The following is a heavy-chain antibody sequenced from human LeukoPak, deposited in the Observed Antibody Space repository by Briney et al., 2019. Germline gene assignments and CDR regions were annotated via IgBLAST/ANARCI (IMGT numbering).Heavy chain of an antibody. CDR1: GFPFNSYA. D-gene: IGHD5/OR15-5a*01. V-gene: IGHV3-23*01. Sequence: GSLSLSFAASGFPFNSYAMSWVRQAPGKGLEWVSAISGSGGSTYYADSVKGRFTISRDNSKNTLYLQMNSLRAEDTAVYYCSGLCPLYYYGMDVWLQAGTVSVCS. J-gene: IGHJ6*01. CDR2: ISGSGGST. CDR3: SGLCPLYYYGMDV.